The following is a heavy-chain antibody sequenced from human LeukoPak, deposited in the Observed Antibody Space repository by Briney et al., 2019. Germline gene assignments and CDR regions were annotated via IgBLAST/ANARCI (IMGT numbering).Heavy chain of an antibody. D-gene: IGHD2-21*02. CDR1: GFTFSSYA. CDR3: ARGFEVVTAIQIDY. Sequence: PGGSLRLSCAASGFTFSSYAMHWVRLAPGKGLEWVAVISYDGSNKYYADSVKGRFTISRDNSKNTLYLQMNSLRAEDTAVYYCARGFEVVTAIQIDYWGQGTLVTVSS. CDR2: ISYDGSNK. J-gene: IGHJ4*02. V-gene: IGHV3-30*04.